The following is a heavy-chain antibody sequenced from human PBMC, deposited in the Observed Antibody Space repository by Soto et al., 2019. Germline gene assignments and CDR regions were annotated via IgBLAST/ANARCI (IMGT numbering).Heavy chain of an antibody. CDR2: ISSSSSYI. Sequence: PGGSLRLSCAASGFTFSSYSMNWVRQAPGKGLEWVSSISSSSSYIYYADSVKGRSTISRDNAKNSLYLQMNSLRAEDTAVYYCARDKDSSGPSDYWGQGTLVTVFS. J-gene: IGHJ4*02. D-gene: IGHD3-22*01. CDR3: ARDKDSSGPSDY. CDR1: GFTFSSYS. V-gene: IGHV3-21*01.